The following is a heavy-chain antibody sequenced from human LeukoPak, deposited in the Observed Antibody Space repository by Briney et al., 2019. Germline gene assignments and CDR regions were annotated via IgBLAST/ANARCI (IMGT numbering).Heavy chain of an antibody. J-gene: IGHJ1*01. Sequence: SGGSRRLSCTASGFSFSSYWMNWVRQAPGKGLEWVANIKQDGSEKNYVDSVRGRFTISRDNAKNSLYLEMNSLRAEDTAVYYCGRLSRSLPEHWGQGTLVTVSS. CDR3: GRLSRSLPEH. CDR1: GFSFSSYW. V-gene: IGHV3-7*01. CDR2: IKQDGSEK.